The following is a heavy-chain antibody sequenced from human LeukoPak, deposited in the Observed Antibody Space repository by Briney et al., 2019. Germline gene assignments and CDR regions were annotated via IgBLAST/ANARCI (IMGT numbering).Heavy chain of an antibody. Sequence: ASVKVSCKASGGTFSSYAISWVRQAPGQGLEWMGRINPNSGGTNYAQKFQGRVTMTRDTSISTAYMELSRLRSDDTAVYYCARFRMKYSYGLDAFDIWGQGTMVTVSS. CDR1: GGTFSSYA. V-gene: IGHV1-2*06. J-gene: IGHJ3*02. CDR3: ARFRMKYSYGLDAFDI. CDR2: INPNSGGT. D-gene: IGHD5-18*01.